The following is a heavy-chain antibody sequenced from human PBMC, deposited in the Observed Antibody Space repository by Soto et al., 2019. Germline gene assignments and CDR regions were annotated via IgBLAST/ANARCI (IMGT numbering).Heavy chain of an antibody. CDR3: ARGPILPGATSWLAA. J-gene: IGHJ5*02. Sequence: VPGHGLEWMGGIIPMTGTPNYAEKFQGRLTLTADGSTRTAYLVLSSLKSEDTAVYYCARGPILPGATSWLAAWGQGTVVIVSS. CDR2: IIPMTGTP. D-gene: IGHD2-2*01. V-gene: IGHV1-69*01.